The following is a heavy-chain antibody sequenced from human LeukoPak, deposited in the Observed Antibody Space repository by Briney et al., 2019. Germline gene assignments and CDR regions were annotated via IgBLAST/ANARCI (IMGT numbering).Heavy chain of an antibody. CDR1: GFTFGDYY. CDR3: AKDVLVVVVTTTHDAFDI. J-gene: IGHJ3*02. D-gene: IGHD2-15*01. Sequence: PGGSLRLSCAASGFTFGDYYMSWIRQAPGKGLEWVSAISGSGGSTYYADSVKGRFTVSRDNSKNTLYLQMDSLRAEDTAVYYCAKDVLVVVVTTTHDAFDIWGQGTMVTVSS. CDR2: ISGSGGST. V-gene: IGHV3-23*01.